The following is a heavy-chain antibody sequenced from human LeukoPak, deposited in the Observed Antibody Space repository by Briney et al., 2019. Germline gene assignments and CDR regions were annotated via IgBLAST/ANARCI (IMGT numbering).Heavy chain of an antibody. CDR2: ISGSGGST. CDR1: GFTFSSYA. V-gene: IGHV3-23*01. Sequence: GGSLRLSCAASGFTFSSYAMSWVRQAPGKGLEWVSAISGSGGSTYYADSVKGRFTIYRDNSKNTLYLQMNSLRAEDTAVYYCAKDEVTVTTGLYYFDYWGQGTLVTVSS. D-gene: IGHD4-17*01. J-gene: IGHJ4*02. CDR3: AKDEVTVTTGLYYFDY.